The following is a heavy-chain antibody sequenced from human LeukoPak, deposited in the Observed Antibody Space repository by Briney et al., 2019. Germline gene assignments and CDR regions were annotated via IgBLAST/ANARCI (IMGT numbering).Heavy chain of an antibody. CDR2: IKQDGSEK. J-gene: IGHJ4*02. CDR1: GFTFSSYG. Sequence: GGSLRLSCAVSGFTFSSYGMHWVRQAPGKGLEWVANIKQDGSEKYYVDSVKGRFTISRDNAKNSLYLQMNSLRAEDTAVYYCARATQTNYWGQGTLVTVSS. V-gene: IGHV3-7*01. D-gene: IGHD1-14*01. CDR3: ARATQTNY.